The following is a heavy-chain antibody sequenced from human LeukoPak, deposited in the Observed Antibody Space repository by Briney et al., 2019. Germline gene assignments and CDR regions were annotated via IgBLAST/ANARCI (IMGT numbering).Heavy chain of an antibody. CDR2: TSGSGDGT. V-gene: IGHV3-23*01. D-gene: IGHD1-26*01. Sequence: QAGGSLRLSCAASGFTFSSYAMSWVRQAPGKGLEWVSATSGSGDGTFYADSVKGRFTISRDNSKNTLYLQMNSLRVEDTAVYYCARDEWGDAFDIWGQGTMVTVFS. J-gene: IGHJ3*02. CDR1: GFTFSSYA. CDR3: ARDEWGDAFDI.